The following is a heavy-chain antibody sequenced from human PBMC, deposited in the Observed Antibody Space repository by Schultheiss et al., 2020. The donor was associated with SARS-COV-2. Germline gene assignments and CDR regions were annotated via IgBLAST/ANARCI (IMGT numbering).Heavy chain of an antibody. CDR3: ARDMFTLGYCSSTSCSFGY. D-gene: IGHD2-2*01. J-gene: IGHJ4*02. CDR1: GFTFSDYY. V-gene: IGHV4-38-2*02. CDR2: IYYSGST. Sequence: GSLRLSCAASGFTFSDYYMSWIRQPPGNGLEWIGSIYYSGSTYYNPSFKGRVTISVDTSKNQFSLKLSSVTAADTAVYYCARDMFTLGYCSSTSCSFGYWGQGTLVTVSS.